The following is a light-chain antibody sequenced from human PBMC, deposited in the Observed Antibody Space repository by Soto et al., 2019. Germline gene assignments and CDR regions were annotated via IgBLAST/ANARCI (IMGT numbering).Light chain of an antibody. Sequence: QSALTQPRSVSGSPGKSVTISCTGTSSDVGGYNYVSWYQHHPGKVPKLVIYDVTKRPSGVPDRFSGSKSGNTASLTISGLQAEDEADYYCCSYAGSYTVIFGGGTKLTVL. J-gene: IGLJ2*01. V-gene: IGLV2-11*01. CDR2: DVT. CDR1: SSDVGGYNY. CDR3: CSYAGSYTVI.